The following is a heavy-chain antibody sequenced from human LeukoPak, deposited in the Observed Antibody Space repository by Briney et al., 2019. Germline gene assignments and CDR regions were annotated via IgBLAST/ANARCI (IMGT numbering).Heavy chain of an antibody. J-gene: IGHJ4*02. Sequence: SETLSLTCTVSGGSVNGYYWSWVRRPPGQGLEWVAYIYYTGSSNSNPSLKSRVTISVDTSKNQFSLKLSSVTAADTAVYYCASPMIYCSGGSCYYGFYDYWGQGTLVTVSS. V-gene: IGHV4-59*08. CDR1: GGSVNGYY. D-gene: IGHD2-15*01. CDR2: IYYTGSS. CDR3: ASPMIYCSGGSCYYGFYDY.